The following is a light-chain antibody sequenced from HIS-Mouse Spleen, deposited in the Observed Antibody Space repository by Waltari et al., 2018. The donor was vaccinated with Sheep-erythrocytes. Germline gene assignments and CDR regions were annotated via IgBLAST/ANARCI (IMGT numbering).Light chain of an antibody. CDR1: SSDVGGYNY. V-gene: IGLV2-11*01. CDR3: CSYAGSYNHV. CDR2: DVS. Sequence: QSALTQPRSVSGSPGQSVTISCTGTSSDVGGYNYVSWYQQHPGKAPKLMIYDVSNRPAGCPDRVAGSKSGTTASLTISGLQAEDEADYYCCSYAGSYNHVFATGTKVTVL. J-gene: IGLJ1*01.